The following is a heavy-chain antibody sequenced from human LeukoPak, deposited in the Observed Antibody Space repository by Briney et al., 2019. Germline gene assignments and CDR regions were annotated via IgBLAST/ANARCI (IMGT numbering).Heavy chain of an antibody. D-gene: IGHD5-18*01. V-gene: IGHV4-34*01. CDR1: GGSFSGYY. Sequence: PSETLSLTCAVYGGSFSGYYWNWIRQPPGKGLEWMGEINHSGSTNYNPSLKSRVTISVDTAKNQFSLKLSPVTAADTAVYYCARGSSYGYYNWFDPWGQGTLVTVSS. CDR2: INHSGST. J-gene: IGHJ5*02. CDR3: ARGSSYGYYNWFDP.